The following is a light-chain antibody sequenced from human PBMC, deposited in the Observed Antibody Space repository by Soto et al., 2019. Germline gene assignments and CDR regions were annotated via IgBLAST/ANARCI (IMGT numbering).Light chain of an antibody. Sequence: EIVMTQSPATQSVSPGGRATLSCRASQSVSRNLAWYQQRPGQAPRLLFYAASSGATGIPGRFSASGSGTEFTLTISGLQPEDFAVYYCQQYDNLYTFGQGTKLEI. CDR1: QSVSRN. V-gene: IGKV3-15*01. J-gene: IGKJ2*01. CDR2: AAS. CDR3: QQYDNLYT.